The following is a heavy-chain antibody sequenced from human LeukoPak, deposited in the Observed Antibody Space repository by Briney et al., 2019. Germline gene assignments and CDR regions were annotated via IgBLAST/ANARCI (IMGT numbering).Heavy chain of an antibody. D-gene: IGHD3-22*01. Sequence: SETLSLTCTVSGGSISSYYWSWIRQPAGKGLEWIGRIYTSGSSNYNPSLKSRVTMSVDTSKNQSSLKLSSVTAADTAVYYCARGPPDYYDSSPFDYWGQGTLVTVSS. CDR3: ARGPPDYYDSSPFDY. J-gene: IGHJ4*02. CDR1: GGSISSYY. CDR2: IYTSGSS. V-gene: IGHV4-4*07.